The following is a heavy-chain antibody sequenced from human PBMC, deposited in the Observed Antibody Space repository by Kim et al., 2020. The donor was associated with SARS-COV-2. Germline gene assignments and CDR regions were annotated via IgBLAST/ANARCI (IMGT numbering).Heavy chain of an antibody. CDR3: ARGGNSWRFAP. D-gene: IGHD6-13*01. CDR2: INEYGSGK. J-gene: IGHJ5*02. CDR1: GFTFSNLW. V-gene: IGHV3-7*01. Sequence: GGSLRLSCAASGFTFSNLWMSWVRQAPGKGLEWVASINEYGSGKYYVDSVRGRFTISRDNAKNSLYLQMNFLRAEDTGVYYCARGGNSWRFAPWGQGTLVTVSS.